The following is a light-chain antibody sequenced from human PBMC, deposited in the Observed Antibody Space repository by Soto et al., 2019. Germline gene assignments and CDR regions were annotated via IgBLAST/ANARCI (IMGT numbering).Light chain of an antibody. CDR1: SSDVGGYNY. Sequence: QSALTQPASVSGSPGQSITISCTGTSSDVGGYNYVSWYQQHPGKAPKLVIFDVSVRPSGVSNRFSGSKSGNTASLTISGLQAEDEADYYCSSYTSSSTRVFGTGTKLTVL. J-gene: IGLJ1*01. CDR3: SSYTSSSTRV. CDR2: DVS. V-gene: IGLV2-14*01.